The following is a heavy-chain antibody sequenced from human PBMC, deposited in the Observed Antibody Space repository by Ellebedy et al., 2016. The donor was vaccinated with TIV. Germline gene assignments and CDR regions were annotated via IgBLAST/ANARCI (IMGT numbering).Heavy chain of an antibody. D-gene: IGHD5-12*01. Sequence: GESLKISXAASGFTFSSYAMSWVRQAPGKGLEWVSTISASGGLRYYADSVKGRFTISRDNAKNSLYLQMDSLRAEDTAVYFCARGLYSGYDTYYSHYMDVWGKGTAVTVSS. CDR3: ARGLYSGYDTYYSHYMDV. J-gene: IGHJ6*03. CDR2: ISASGGLR. CDR1: GFTFSSYA. V-gene: IGHV3-23*01.